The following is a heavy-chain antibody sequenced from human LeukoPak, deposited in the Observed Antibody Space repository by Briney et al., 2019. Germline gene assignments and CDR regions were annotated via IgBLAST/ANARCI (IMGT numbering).Heavy chain of an antibody. CDR3: ARVALSYVAPYYFDY. J-gene: IGHJ4*02. Sequence: GGSLRLSCAASGFTFSDHYMSWIRQAPGKGLEWVSYISSSGSTIYYADSVKGRFTISRDNAKNSLYLQMNSLRAEDTAVYYCARVALSYVAPYYFDYWSQGTLVTVSS. V-gene: IGHV3-11*04. D-gene: IGHD1-26*01. CDR1: GFTFSDHY. CDR2: ISSSGSTI.